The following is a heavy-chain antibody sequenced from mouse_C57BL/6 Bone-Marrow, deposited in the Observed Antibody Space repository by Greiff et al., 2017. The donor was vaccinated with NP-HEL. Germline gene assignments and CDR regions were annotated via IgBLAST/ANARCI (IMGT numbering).Heavy chain of an antibody. V-gene: IGHV1-19*01. CDR2: INPYNGGT. CDR3: ARDSSGYRGWFAY. J-gene: IGHJ3*01. CDR1: GYTFTDYY. Sequence: EVKLMESGPVLVKPGASVKMSCKASGYTFTDYYMNWVKQSHGKSLEWIGVINPYNGGTSYNQKFKGKATLTVDKSSSTAYMELNSLTSEDSAVYYCARDSSGYRGWFAYWGQGTLVTVSA. D-gene: IGHD3-2*02.